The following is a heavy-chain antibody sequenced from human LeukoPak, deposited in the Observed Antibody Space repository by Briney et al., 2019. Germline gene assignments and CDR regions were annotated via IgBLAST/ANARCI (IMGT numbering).Heavy chain of an antibody. J-gene: IGHJ5*02. Sequence: SQTLSLTCTVSGGSISSGDYYWSWIRQPPGKGLEWIGYIYYSGSTYYNPSLKSRVTISVDTSKNQFSLKLSSVTAADTAVYYCARYESVLWDFWSGHHGIDPWGQGTLVTVSS. CDR3: ARYESVLWDFWSGHHGIDP. CDR2: IYYSGST. V-gene: IGHV4-30-4*08. CDR1: GGSISSGDYY. D-gene: IGHD3-3*01.